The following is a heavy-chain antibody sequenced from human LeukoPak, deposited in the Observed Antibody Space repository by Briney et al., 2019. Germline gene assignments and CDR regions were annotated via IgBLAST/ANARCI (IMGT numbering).Heavy chain of an antibody. D-gene: IGHD6-13*01. Sequence: PGESLRLSCAASGFTFTTYWMSWVRQAPGKGLEWVANIKQDGTEKYYVDSVKGRFTISRDNAKNSLYLQMNSLRAEDTAVYYCARAGYSSSWYAYWGQGTLVTVSS. J-gene: IGHJ4*02. CDR2: IKQDGTEK. CDR3: ARAGYSSSWYAY. CDR1: GFTFTTYW. V-gene: IGHV3-7*01.